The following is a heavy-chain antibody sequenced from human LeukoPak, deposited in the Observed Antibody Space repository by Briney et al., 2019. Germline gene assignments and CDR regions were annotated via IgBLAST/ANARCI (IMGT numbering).Heavy chain of an antibody. J-gene: IGHJ4*02. D-gene: IGHD3-10*01. V-gene: IGHV3-66*01. CDR1: GFSVSNNY. Sequence: GGSLRLSCEASGFSVSNNYMTWVRQAPGKGLEWVSVIYSGGTTYYGDSVEGRFTISREKAKNSLYLQMNSLRAGDTAVYYCVRGSKSGRPFDYWGQGTLVTVSS. CDR3: VRGSKSGRPFDY. CDR2: IYSGGTT.